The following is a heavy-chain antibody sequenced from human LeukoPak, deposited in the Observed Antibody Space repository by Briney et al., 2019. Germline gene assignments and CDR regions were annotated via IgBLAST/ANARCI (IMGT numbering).Heavy chain of an antibody. J-gene: IGHJ6*02. CDR3: ASSQWELLLYYGMDV. CDR1: GYTFTSYY. V-gene: IGHV1-46*01. CDR2: INPSGGST. D-gene: IGHD1-26*01. Sequence: ASVQDSCQSSGYTFTSYYMHWVRPAPGKGLEWMGIINPSGGSTSYAQKFQGRVTMTRDTSTSTVYMELSSLRSEDTAVYYCASSQWELLLYYGMDVWGQGTTVTASS.